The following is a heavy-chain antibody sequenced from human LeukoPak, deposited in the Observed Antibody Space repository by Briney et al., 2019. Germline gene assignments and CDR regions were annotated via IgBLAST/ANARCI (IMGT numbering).Heavy chain of an antibody. D-gene: IGHD4-23*01. Sequence: KPAETLSLTCTASGGSISSYYWSWIRQPPGKGLEWVGYIYYSGSTNYNPSLKSRLTISVDTSKYQFSLRLSSVTAADTAVYYCARAYYGGPYFDYWGQGTLVTVSS. V-gene: IGHV4-59*01. CDR1: GGSISSYY. CDR3: ARAYYGGPYFDY. CDR2: IYYSGST. J-gene: IGHJ4*02.